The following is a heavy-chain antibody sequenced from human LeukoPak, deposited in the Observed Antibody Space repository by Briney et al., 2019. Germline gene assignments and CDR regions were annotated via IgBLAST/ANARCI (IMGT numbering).Heavy chain of an antibody. CDR1: GFTFSSYA. CDR2: ITGSGDSA. J-gene: IGHJ4*02. CDR3: VKDNPLDY. V-gene: IGHV3-23*01. Sequence: GGSLRLSCAASGFTFSSYAMTWVRQAPGKGLEWVSAITGSGDSAYYSDSVKGRFTISRDQSKSTVYLHIHSLRSEDTALYYCVKDNPLDYWGQGTLVIVSS.